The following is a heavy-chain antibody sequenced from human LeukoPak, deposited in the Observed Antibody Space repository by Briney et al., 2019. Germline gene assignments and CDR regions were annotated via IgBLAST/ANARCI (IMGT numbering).Heavy chain of an antibody. J-gene: IGHJ4*02. V-gene: IGHV1-46*01. D-gene: IGHD3-10*01. CDR1: GYTFTSYY. CDR2: INPSGGST. Sequence: ASVKVSCKASGYTFTSYYMHWVRQAPGQGLEWMGIINPSGGSTSYAQKFQGRVTMTRDTSTSTVYVELSSLRSEDTAVYYCARDLLYYYGSGSYLPSGYWGQGTLVTVSS. CDR3: ARDLLYYYGSGSYLPSGY.